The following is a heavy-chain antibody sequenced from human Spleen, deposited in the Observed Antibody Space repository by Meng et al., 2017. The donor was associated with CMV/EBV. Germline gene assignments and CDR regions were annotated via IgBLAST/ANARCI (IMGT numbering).Heavy chain of an antibody. CDR3: ARTYDIVRYPFDI. D-gene: IGHD5-12*01. V-gene: IGHV1-2*02. CDR2: INPNSGGT. CDR1: GYTFTGYF. Sequence: ASVKVSCKASGYTFTGYFIHWVRQAPGQGLEWMGWINPNSGGTNYAQKFQGRVTMTRDTSISTAYMELKRLTSDDTAIYYCARTYDIVRYPFDIWGQGTAVTVSS. J-gene: IGHJ3*02.